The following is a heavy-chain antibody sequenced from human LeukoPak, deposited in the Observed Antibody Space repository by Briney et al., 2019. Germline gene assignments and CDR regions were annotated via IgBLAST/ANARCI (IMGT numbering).Heavy chain of an antibody. Sequence: GGSLRLSCAASGFTVSSNYMSWVRQAPGKGLEWVSVIYSGGSTYYADSVKGRFTISRDNSKNTLYLQMNSLRAEDTAVYYCARDDPYGDHLFDYWSQGTLVTVSS. J-gene: IGHJ4*02. CDR1: GFTVSSNY. D-gene: IGHD4-17*01. V-gene: IGHV3-66*01. CDR3: ARDDPYGDHLFDY. CDR2: IYSGGST.